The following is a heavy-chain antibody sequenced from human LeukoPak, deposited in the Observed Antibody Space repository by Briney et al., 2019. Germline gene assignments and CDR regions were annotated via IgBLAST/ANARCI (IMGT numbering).Heavy chain of an antibody. V-gene: IGHV3-30*18. J-gene: IGHJ4*02. CDR2: ISYDGSNK. D-gene: IGHD4-23*01. Sequence: GGSLRLSCAASGFTFSSYGMHWVRQAPGKGLEWVAVISYDGSNKYYADSVKGRFTISRDNSKNTLYLQMNSLRAEDTAVYYCAKMGPTTVVTALDYWGQGTLVTVSS. CDR1: GFTFSSYG. CDR3: AKMGPTTVVTALDY.